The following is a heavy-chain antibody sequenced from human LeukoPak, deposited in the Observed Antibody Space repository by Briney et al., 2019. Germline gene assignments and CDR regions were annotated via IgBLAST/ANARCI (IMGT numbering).Heavy chain of an antibody. J-gene: IGHJ4*02. CDR2: ISGSGSTK. CDR1: GFTFSSYA. CDR3: AEVGDYYGSGKFSNFDY. D-gene: IGHD3-10*01. V-gene: IGHV3-23*01. Sequence: GGSLRLSCAASGFTFSSYAMTWVRQAAGKGLEWVAGISGSGSTKYYAAPVKGRFTISRNNYKNTMYLQMSSLRAEDTAVYYCAEVGDYYGSGKFSNFDYWGQGALVTVSS.